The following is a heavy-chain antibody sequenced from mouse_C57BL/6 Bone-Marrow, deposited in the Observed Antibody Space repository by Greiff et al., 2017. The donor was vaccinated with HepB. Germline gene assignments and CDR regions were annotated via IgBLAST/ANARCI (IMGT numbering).Heavy chain of an antibody. Sequence: QVQLQQPGAELVKPGASVKLSCKASGYTFTSYWMHWVKQRPGQGLEWIGMIHPNSGSTNYNEKFKSKATLTVDQSTSTAYMQLSSLTSEDSAVYYCTRGGFYDYALYDWGRGNGLTVSS. V-gene: IGHV1-64*01. D-gene: IGHD2-4*01. CDR3: TRGGFYDYALYD. J-gene: IGHJ2*03. CDR2: IHPNSGST. CDR1: GYTFTSYW.